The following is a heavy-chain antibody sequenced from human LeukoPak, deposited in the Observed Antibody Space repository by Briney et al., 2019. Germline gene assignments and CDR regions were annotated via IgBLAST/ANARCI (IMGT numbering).Heavy chain of an antibody. CDR3: AKISSSAESNFDY. CDR1: GFTFSTYA. V-gene: IGHV3-33*06. Sequence: GRSLRLSCAASGFTFSTYAMHWVRQAPGKGLEWVAFYADSVKGRFAISRENSENTVYLQMNDLRPEDTALYFCAKISSSAESNFDYWGQGTLLTVSS. J-gene: IGHJ4*02. D-gene: IGHD6-25*01.